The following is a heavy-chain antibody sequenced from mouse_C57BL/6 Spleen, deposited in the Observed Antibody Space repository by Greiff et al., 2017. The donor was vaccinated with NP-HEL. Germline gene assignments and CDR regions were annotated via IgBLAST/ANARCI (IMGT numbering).Heavy chain of an antibody. J-gene: IGHJ4*01. CDR2: ISDGGSYT. CDR1: GFTFSSYA. V-gene: IGHV5-4*03. D-gene: IGHD2-13*01. Sequence: EVKLVESGGGLVKPGGSLKLSCAASGFTFSSYAMSWVRQTPEKRLEWVATISDGGSYTYYPDNVKGRFTISRDNAKNNRYLQMSHLKSEDTAMYYCARVGESYYAMEYWGQGTSVTVSS. CDR3: ARVGESYYAMEY.